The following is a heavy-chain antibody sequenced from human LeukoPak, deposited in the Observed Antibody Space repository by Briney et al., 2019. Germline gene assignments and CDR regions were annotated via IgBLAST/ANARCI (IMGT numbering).Heavy chain of an antibody. CDR2: FDPEDGET. Sequence: ASVKVSCKVSGYTLTELSMHWVRQAPGKGLEWMGGFDPEDGETIYAQKFQGRVTMTEDTSTDTAYMELSSLRTDDTAVYYCTTCGYYYGSGSCRHDYWGQGTLVTVSS. D-gene: IGHD3-10*01. CDR3: TTCGYYYGSGSCRHDY. CDR1: GYTLTELS. V-gene: IGHV1-24*01. J-gene: IGHJ4*02.